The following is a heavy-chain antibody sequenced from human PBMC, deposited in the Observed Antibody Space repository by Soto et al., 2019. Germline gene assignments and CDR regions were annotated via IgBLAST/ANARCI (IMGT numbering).Heavy chain of an antibody. CDR2: INAGNGNT. Sequence: ASVKVSCKASGYTFTSYAMHWVRQAPGQRLEWMGWINAGNGNTKYSQKFQGRVTITRDTSASTAYMELSSLRSEDTAVYYCARESNYGDYDYQIYYSYYYMDVWGTGTTVTVSS. J-gene: IGHJ6*03. D-gene: IGHD4-17*01. V-gene: IGHV1-3*01. CDR1: GYTFTSYA. CDR3: ARESNYGDYDYQIYYSYYYMDV.